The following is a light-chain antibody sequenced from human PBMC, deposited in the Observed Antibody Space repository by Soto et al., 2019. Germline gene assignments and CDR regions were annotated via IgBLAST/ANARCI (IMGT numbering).Light chain of an antibody. CDR3: QHYHNXPPWT. Sequence: VMTQSPATLSVSPGERATLSCRASQSVNSNLAWYQQKPGQAPRLLIFGASTRATGIPARFSGSGSGTEFTLTISSLQSEDFAVYYCQHYHNXPPWTFGQGXKVXX. J-gene: IGKJ1*01. CDR1: QSVNSN. V-gene: IGKV3-15*01. CDR2: GAS.